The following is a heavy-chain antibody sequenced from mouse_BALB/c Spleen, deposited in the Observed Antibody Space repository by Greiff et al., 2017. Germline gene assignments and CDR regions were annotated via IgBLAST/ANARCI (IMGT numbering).Heavy chain of an antibody. Sequence: EVNLVESGPGLVKPSQSLSLTCTVTGYSITSDYAWNWIRQFPGNKLEWMGYISYSGSTSYNPSLKSRISITRDTSKNQFFLQLNSVTTEDTATYYCANAPGAMDYWGQGTSVTVSS. CDR2: ISYSGST. J-gene: IGHJ4*01. CDR1: GYSITSDYA. CDR3: ANAPGAMDY. V-gene: IGHV3-2*02.